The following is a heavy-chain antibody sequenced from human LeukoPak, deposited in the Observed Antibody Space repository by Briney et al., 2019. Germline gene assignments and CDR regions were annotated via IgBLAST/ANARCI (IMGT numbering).Heavy chain of an antibody. CDR2: ISAYNGNT. J-gene: IGHJ4*02. CDR1: GYTFTSYG. V-gene: IGHV1-18*01. CDR3: ASTRAGYFDWSLNY. D-gene: IGHD3-9*01. Sequence: GASVKVSCKASGYTFTSYGISWVRQAPGQGLEWMGWISAYNGNTNYAQKLQGRVTMTTDTSTSTAYMELRSLRSDDTAVYYCASTRAGYFDWSLNYWGQGTLVTVSS.